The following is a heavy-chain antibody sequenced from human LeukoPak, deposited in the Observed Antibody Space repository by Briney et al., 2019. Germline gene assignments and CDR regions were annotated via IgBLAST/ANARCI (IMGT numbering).Heavy chain of an antibody. CDR2: ISAYNGNT. CDR1: GYTFTSYG. V-gene: IGHV1-18*01. Sequence: GASVKVSCKASGYTFTSYGISWVRQAPGQGLEWMGWISAYNGNTNYAQKLQGRVTMTTDTSTSTAYMELRSLRPDDTAVYYCARTRSCSSTSCSDFDYWGQGTLVTVSS. D-gene: IGHD2-2*01. J-gene: IGHJ4*02. CDR3: ARTRSCSSTSCSDFDY.